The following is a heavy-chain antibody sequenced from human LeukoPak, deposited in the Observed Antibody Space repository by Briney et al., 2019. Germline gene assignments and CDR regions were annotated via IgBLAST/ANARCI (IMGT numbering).Heavy chain of an antibody. CDR3: ARHAGGGHCGGGSCFFPGY. Sequence: SETLSLTCTVSGGSISSYYWSWIRQPPGKGLEWIGYIYYSGSTNYNPSLRSRVTISVDTSKNQFSLKLSSVTAADTAVYYCARHAGGGHCGGGSCFFPGYWGQGTLVTVSS. J-gene: IGHJ4*02. V-gene: IGHV4-59*08. CDR1: GGSISSYY. CDR2: IYYSGST. D-gene: IGHD2-15*01.